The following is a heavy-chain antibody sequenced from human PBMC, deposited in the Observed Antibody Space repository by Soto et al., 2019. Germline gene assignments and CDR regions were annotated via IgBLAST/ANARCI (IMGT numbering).Heavy chain of an antibody. CDR1: GVNFNTFD. V-gene: IGHV3-33*01. D-gene: IGHD3-3*01. CDR2: IWFDGTNK. J-gene: IGHJ6*02. CDR3: AREPSYDSTGPTWGYYYDMDA. Sequence: QVQLVESGGGVVQPGGSLRLSCAVSGVNFNTFDMHWVRQRPGKGLEWVAVIWFDGTNKYYADSVKGRFTISRDISKSTLHLQMTRLRSEDTAVYYCAREPSYDSTGPTWGYYYDMDAWGQGTTVTVSS.